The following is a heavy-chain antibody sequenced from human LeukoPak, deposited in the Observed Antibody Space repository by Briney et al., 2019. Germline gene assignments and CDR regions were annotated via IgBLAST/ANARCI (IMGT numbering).Heavy chain of an antibody. Sequence: GGSLRLSGAASGFTFSSHWMSWVRQAPGKGLEWVANIKQDGSEKYYVDSVKGRFTISRDNAKNSLYLQMDSLRAEDTAVYYCASRAGYSSSWSAFDYWGQGTLVTVSS. J-gene: IGHJ4*02. CDR2: IKQDGSEK. V-gene: IGHV3-7*05. D-gene: IGHD6-13*01. CDR3: ASRAGYSSSWSAFDY. CDR1: GFTFSSHW.